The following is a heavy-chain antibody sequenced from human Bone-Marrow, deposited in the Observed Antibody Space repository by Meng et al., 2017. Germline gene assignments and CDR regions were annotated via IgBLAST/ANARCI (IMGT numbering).Heavy chain of an antibody. CDR2: INPKSGDT. D-gene: IGHD2-21*01. CDR1: GYTFTGHY. J-gene: IGHJ4*02. V-gene: IGHV1-2*02. Sequence: QVQLVQSGAEVKNPGASVKVSCKSSGYTFTGHYIYWVRQAPGQGLEWMGWINPKSGDTKYAQNFQGRVTLTRDTSISTAHMELSRLSSDDTAVYYCARRVSTVGDLDYWGQGTLVTVSS. CDR3: ARRVSTVGDLDY.